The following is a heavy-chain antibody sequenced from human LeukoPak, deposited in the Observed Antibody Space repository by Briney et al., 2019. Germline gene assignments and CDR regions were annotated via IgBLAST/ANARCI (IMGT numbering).Heavy chain of an antibody. CDR1: GYTLTELS. D-gene: IGHD4-17*01. V-gene: IGHV1-24*01. Sequence: ASVKVSCKVSGYTLTELSMHWVRQAPGKGLEWMGGFDPEDGETIYAQKFQGRVTMTEDTSTDTAYMELSSLRSEDTAVYYCATAKGDYASARWFDPWGQGTVVTVSS. CDR2: FDPEDGET. CDR3: ATAKGDYASARWFDP. J-gene: IGHJ5*02.